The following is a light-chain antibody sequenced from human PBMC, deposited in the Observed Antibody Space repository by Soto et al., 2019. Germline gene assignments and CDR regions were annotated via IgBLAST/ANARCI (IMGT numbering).Light chain of an antibody. Sequence: QSVLTQSSSASASLESSVKLTCTLSNGHSSYIIAWHQQQPGKAPRYLMKLEGSGSYNKGSGVPDRFSGSGSWADRYHTISSLRSEDEADYHCETSDSNTQVSGGGT. J-gene: IGLJ2*01. CDR1: NGHSSYI. V-gene: IGLV4-60*03. CDR3: ETSDSNTQV. CDR2: LEGSGSY.